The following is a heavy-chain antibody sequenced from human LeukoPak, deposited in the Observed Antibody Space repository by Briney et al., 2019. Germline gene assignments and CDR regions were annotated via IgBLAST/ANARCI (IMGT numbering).Heavy chain of an antibody. J-gene: IGHJ5*02. CDR1: GFTFTSSA. CDR3: AAESSSGFFDWFGP. CDR2: IVVGSGNT. V-gene: IGHV1-58*01. D-gene: IGHD3-22*01. Sequence: EASVKVSCKASGFTFTSSAVQWVRQARGQRLEWIGWIVVGSGNTNYAQKFQERVTITRDMSTSTAYMELSSLRSEDTAVYYCAAESSSGFFDWFGPWGQGTLVTVSS.